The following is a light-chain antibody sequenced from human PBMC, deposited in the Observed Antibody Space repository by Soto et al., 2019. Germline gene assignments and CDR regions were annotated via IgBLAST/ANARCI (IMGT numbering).Light chain of an antibody. J-gene: IGLJ2*01. CDR1: TGAVTSGYY. Sequence: QAVVTQEPSLTVSPGGTFTLTCASSTGAVTSGYYPTWFQQKPGQAPRALIYSTSNKPPWTPARFSGSLLGGKAALTLSGVQPEDEAEYYCLIYYGGAQVFGGGTKLTVL. CDR2: STS. CDR3: LIYYGGAQV. V-gene: IGLV7-43*01.